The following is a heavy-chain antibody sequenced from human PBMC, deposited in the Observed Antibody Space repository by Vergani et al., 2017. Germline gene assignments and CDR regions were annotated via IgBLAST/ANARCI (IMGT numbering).Heavy chain of an antibody. CDR1: GGSISSSSYY. D-gene: IGHD3-22*01. V-gene: IGHV4-39*01. Sequence: QLQLQESGPGLVKPSETLSLTCTVSGGSISSSSYYWGWIRQPPGKGLEWIGSIYYSGSTYYNPSLKSRVTISVDTSKNQFSLKLSSVTAADTAVYYCARHGLYYYDSSGYPIWGQGTLVTVSS. CDR3: ARHGLYYYDSSGYPI. CDR2: IYYSGST. J-gene: IGHJ4*02.